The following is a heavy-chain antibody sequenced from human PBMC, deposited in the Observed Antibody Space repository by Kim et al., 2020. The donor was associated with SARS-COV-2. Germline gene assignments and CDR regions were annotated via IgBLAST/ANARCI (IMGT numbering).Heavy chain of an antibody. Sequence: GGSLRLSCAASGFTFRSHGIHWVRQSPGKGLEWVAVISYDGRNKYYADPVTGRFTISRDNSKNTLYLQMNSLRAEDTAVYYCAKEKAVVLNYYGMDVWGQGTTVTVSS. D-gene: IGHD2-2*01. CDR2: ISYDGRNK. V-gene: IGHV3-30*18. CDR1: GFTFRSHG. J-gene: IGHJ6*02. CDR3: AKEKAVVLNYYGMDV.